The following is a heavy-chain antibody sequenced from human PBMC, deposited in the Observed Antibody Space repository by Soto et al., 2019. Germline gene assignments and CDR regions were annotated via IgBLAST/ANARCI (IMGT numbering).Heavy chain of an antibody. CDR3: SSSGYPDY. J-gene: IGHJ4*02. D-gene: IGHD3-22*01. Sequence: QVQLVESGGGVVQPGRSLRLSCAASGFTFSSYAMHWVRQAPGKGLEWVAVISYDGSNKYYADSVKGRFTISRDNSKNTLYLQMNSLRAEDPAVYYCSSSGYPDYWGQGTLVTVSS. CDR1: GFTFSSYA. V-gene: IGHV3-30-3*01. CDR2: ISYDGSNK.